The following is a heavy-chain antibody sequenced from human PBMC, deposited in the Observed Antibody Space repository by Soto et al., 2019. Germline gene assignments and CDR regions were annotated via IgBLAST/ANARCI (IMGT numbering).Heavy chain of an antibody. CDR2: INPSGGST. V-gene: IGHV1-46*01. CDR3: ARAQGANYDILTGYFADFDY. J-gene: IGHJ4*02. D-gene: IGHD3-9*01. CDR1: GYTFTSYY. Sequence: ASVKVSCKASGYTFTSYYMHWVRQAPGQGLEWMGIINPSGGSTSYAQKFQGRITMTRDTSTSTVYMELSSLRSEDTAVYYCARAQGANYDILTGYFADFDYWGQGTLVTVS.